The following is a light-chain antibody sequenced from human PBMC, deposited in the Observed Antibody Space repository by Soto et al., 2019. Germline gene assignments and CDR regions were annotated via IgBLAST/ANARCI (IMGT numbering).Light chain of an antibody. CDR3: SSFTGSNYV. V-gene: IGLV2-14*03. CDR2: DVS. Sequence: QSVLNQPSSVFGSPGQSITISFTGTISDVGGYNFVSWYQQYPGKAPKLMICDVSNRPSGVSNRFSGSKSGNTASLTISGLQAEDEADYYCSSFTGSNYVFGTGTKVTVL. J-gene: IGLJ1*01. CDR1: ISDVGGYNF.